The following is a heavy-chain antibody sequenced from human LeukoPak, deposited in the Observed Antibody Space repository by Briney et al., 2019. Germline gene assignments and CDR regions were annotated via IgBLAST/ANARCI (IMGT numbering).Heavy chain of an antibody. J-gene: IGHJ4*02. CDR3: ARTLHSSGWCPFDY. CDR2: INHSGST. CDR1: GGSFCGYY. Sequence: PSETLSLTCAVYGGSFCGYYWSRIRQPPGPRVEWIGEINHSGSTNYNPSLKSRVTISVDTSKNHFSLKLSSVTAADTAVYYCARTLHSSGWCPFDYWGQGILVTVSS. D-gene: IGHD6-19*01. V-gene: IGHV4-34*01.